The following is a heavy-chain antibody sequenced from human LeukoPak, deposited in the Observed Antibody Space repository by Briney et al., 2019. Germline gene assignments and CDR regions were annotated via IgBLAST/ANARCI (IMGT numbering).Heavy chain of an antibody. Sequence: SETLSLTCTVSGGSISSSSYYWGWIRQPPGKGLEWIGSIYYSGSTYYNPSLKSRVTISVDTSKNQFSLKLSSVTAADTAVYYCARRVRGVIPFDYWGQGTLVTVSS. CDR1: GGSISSSSYY. D-gene: IGHD3-10*01. J-gene: IGHJ4*02. CDR2: IYYSGST. CDR3: ARRVRGVIPFDY. V-gene: IGHV4-39*01.